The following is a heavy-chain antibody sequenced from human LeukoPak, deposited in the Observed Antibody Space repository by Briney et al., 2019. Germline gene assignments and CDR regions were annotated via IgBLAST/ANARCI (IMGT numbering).Heavy chain of an antibody. V-gene: IGHV4-59*01. CDR1: GGSISSYY. J-gene: IGHJ4*02. Sequence: SETLSLTCTVSGGSISSYYWSWIRQPPGKGLEWIGYIYYSGSTNYNPSLKSRVTISVDTSKNQFSLRLRSVTAADTAVYYCTRATPGYCSGGSCYSIGYDSSGYPVYFDYWGQGTLVTVSS. CDR2: IYYSGST. D-gene: IGHD2-15*01. CDR3: TRATPGYCSGGSCYSIGYDSSGYPVYFDY.